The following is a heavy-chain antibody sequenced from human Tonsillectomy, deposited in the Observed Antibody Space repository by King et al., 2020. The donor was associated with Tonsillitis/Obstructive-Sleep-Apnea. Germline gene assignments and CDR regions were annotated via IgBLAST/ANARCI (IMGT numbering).Heavy chain of an antibody. Sequence: VQLVESGGGVVQPGRSLRLSCAASGFTFSSYGMHWVRQAPGKGLAWVAVIGYAGSNKYYADSVKGRFTISSNNPNNTLYLQMNSLRAEDTAVYYCARDFPSRIAAALEAFDIWGQGTMVTVSS. CDR1: GFTFSSYG. D-gene: IGHD6-13*01. J-gene: IGHJ3*02. CDR2: IGYAGSNK. CDR3: ARDFPSRIAAALEAFDI. V-gene: IGHV3-33*01.